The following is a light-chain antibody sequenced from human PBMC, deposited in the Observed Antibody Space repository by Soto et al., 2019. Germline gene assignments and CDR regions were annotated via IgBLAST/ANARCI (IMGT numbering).Light chain of an antibody. CDR1: QSIRFY. V-gene: IGKV1-5*03. J-gene: IGKJ2*01. CDR2: KAS. Sequence: DIQMTESPSSVSASVGYRVTITCRASQSIRFYLNWYQQKQGKAPKLLIYKASSLESGVPSRFSGGVIGTEGSISISSLKKDDGSTYDCQQWSTYTYIFGQGTKVDIK. CDR3: QQWSTYTYI.